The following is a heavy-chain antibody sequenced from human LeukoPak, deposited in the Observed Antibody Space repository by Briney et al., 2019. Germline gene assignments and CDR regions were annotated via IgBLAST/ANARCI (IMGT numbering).Heavy chain of an antibody. J-gene: IGHJ4*02. D-gene: IGHD1-26*01. CDR1: GFSFSDFY. V-gene: IGHV3-11*01. CDR2: IGTRSNPI. CDR3: AREARGSGRDFDY. Sequence: GGSLRLSCAASGFSFSDFYMSWIRQAPGLGVEWISYIGTRSNPIYYADSVKGRFTISRDDAKNSLYLQMNSLRDEDTAVYFCAREARGSGRDFDYWGQGILVTVSS.